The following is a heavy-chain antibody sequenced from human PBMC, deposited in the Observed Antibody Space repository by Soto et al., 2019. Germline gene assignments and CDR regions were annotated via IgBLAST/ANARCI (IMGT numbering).Heavy chain of an antibody. Sequence: QVQLVESGGGVVQPGRSLRLSCLASGFNFSYYPIHWVRQAPGKGLEWVARLWHDGSNKYYAESVRGRFSISRDNPKNAVYLQMDSLRADDTAVYYCERPRDFAFWRGYAVWGQGTTVIVSS. V-gene: IGHV3-33*01. CDR1: GFNFSYYP. D-gene: IGHD3-3*01. CDR3: ERPRDFAFWRGYAV. J-gene: IGHJ6*02. CDR2: LWHDGSNK.